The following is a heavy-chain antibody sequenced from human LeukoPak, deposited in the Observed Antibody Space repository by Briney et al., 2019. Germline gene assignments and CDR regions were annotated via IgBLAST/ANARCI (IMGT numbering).Heavy chain of an antibody. J-gene: IGHJ4*02. D-gene: IGHD5-24*01. V-gene: IGHV4-4*07. CDR1: GGSISTYY. CDR3: ARDPVEMATRFDY. CDR2: IYSDGTT. Sequence: PSETLSLTCTVSGGSISTYYWTWIRQPAGKGLEWIGRIYSDGTTNYNPSLKSRVTISVDTSKNQFSLKLSSVTAADTAVYYCARDPVEMATRFDYWGQGTLVTVSS.